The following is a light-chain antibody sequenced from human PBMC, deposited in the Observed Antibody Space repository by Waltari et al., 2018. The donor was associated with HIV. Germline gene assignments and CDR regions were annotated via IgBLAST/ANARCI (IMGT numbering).Light chain of an antibody. V-gene: IGKV1-39*01. CDR2: SAS. J-gene: IGKJ4*01. Sequence: LHITQSPSLSTSVGDRVTITCWASPSIDIYVNWYQLKPGRTPNLLIYSASNLESGVPERFSGSGSGTDFTLTISSLQPEDMATYYCQQNYDTQYTFGEGTEVELK. CDR1: PSIDIY. CDR3: QQNYDTQYT.